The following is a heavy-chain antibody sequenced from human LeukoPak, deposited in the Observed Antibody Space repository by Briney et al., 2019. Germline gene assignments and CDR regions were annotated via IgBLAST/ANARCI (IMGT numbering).Heavy chain of an antibody. V-gene: IGHV3-11*04. Sequence: GGSLRLSCAASGFTFSDYYMSWLRQAPGKGLEWVSYISSSGSTIYYADSVKGRFTISRDNAKNSLYLQMNSLRAEDTAVYYCARYTRRGYSYGYTYYFDYWGQGTLVTVSS. CDR1: GFTFSDYY. CDR3: ARYTRRGYSYGYTYYFDY. J-gene: IGHJ4*02. CDR2: ISSSGSTI. D-gene: IGHD5-18*01.